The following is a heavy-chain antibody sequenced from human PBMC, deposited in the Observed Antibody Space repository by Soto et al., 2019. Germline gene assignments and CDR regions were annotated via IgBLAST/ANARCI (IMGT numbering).Heavy chain of an antibody. D-gene: IGHD3-3*01. CDR1: GFTFSSYA. CDR2: ISGSGNNT. Sequence: PGGSLRLSCAASGFTFSSYAMSWVRQTPGKGLEWVSGISGSGNNTFYADSVKGRFTISRDNSKNTLYLQMNGLRAEDTAVYYCARGIPFHDFWSGKDNYYYGMDVWGRGTTVTVS. CDR3: ARGIPFHDFWSGKDNYYYGMDV. J-gene: IGHJ6*02. V-gene: IGHV3-23*01.